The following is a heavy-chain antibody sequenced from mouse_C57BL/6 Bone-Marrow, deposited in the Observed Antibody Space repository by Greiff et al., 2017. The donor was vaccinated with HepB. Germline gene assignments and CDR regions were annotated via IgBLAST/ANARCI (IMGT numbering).Heavy chain of an antibody. CDR3: ARDDGYFLYYFDY. D-gene: IGHD2-3*01. CDR2: IYPGSGST. V-gene: IGHV1-55*01. Sequence: QVHVKQSGAELVKPGASVKMSCKASGYTFTSYWITWVKQRPGQGLEWIGDIYPGSGSTNYNEKFKSKATLTVDTSSSTVYMQLSSLTSDDPAVYYCARDDGYFLYYFDYWGQGTTLTVSS. J-gene: IGHJ2*01. CDR1: GYTFTSYW.